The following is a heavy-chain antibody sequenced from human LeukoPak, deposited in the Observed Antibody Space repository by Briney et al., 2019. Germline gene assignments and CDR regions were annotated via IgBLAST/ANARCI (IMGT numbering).Heavy chain of an antibody. D-gene: IGHD6-25*01. CDR3: AKDGGAGYYYYGMDV. CDR1: GFTFDDYT. CDR2: ISWDGGST. V-gene: IGHV3-43*01. Sequence: GGSLRLSCAASGFTFDDYTMHWVRQAPGKGLEWVSLISWDGGSTYYADSVKGRFTISSDNSKNSLYLQMNSLRTEDTALYYCAKDGGAGYYYYGMDVWGQGTTVTVSS. J-gene: IGHJ6*02.